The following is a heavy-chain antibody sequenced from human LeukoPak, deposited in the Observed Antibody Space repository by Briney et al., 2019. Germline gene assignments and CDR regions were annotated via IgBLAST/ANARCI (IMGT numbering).Heavy chain of an antibody. D-gene: IGHD2-15*01. CDR2: IKQDGSEK. J-gene: IGHJ6*03. Sequence: GGSLRLSCVGSEFTFSSYAMNWDRQAPGKGLEWVANIKQDGSEKYYVDSVKGRFTISRDNAKNSPYLQMNSLRAEDTAVYYCASLGYCSGGSCYFYYYYYMDVWGKGTTVTVSS. CDR3: ASLGYCSGGSCYFYYYYYMDV. V-gene: IGHV3-7*01. CDR1: EFTFSSYA.